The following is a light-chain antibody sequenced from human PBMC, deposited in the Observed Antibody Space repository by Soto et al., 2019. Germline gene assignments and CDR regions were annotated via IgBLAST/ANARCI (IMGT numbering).Light chain of an antibody. CDR3: QQYGSSPPYT. Sequence: EIVLTQSPGTLSLSPGEGATLSCRASQSVSSNHLAWYQQKPGQAPRLLIFGASSRASDIPDRFSGSGSGTDFTLTISRLVPEDFVVYYCQQYGSSPPYTFGQGTKLEIK. CDR2: GAS. J-gene: IGKJ2*01. V-gene: IGKV3-20*01. CDR1: QSVSSNH.